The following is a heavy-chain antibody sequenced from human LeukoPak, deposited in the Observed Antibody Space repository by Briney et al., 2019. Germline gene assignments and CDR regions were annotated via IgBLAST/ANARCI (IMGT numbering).Heavy chain of an antibody. Sequence: PSETLSLTCTVSGGSISSSSYYWGWIRQPPGKGLEWIGSIYYSGSTYYNPSLKSRVTISVDTSKNQFSLKLSSVTAADTAVYYCARHAAYYYDSSHFDYWGQGTLVTVSS. D-gene: IGHD3-22*01. CDR2: IYYSGST. V-gene: IGHV4-39*01. CDR3: ARHAAYYYDSSHFDY. J-gene: IGHJ4*02. CDR1: GGSISSSSYY.